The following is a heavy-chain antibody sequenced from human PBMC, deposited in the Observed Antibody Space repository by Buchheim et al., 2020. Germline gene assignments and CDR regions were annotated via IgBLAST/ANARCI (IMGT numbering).Heavy chain of an antibody. CDR1: GYTFTSYY. Sequence: QVQLVQSGAEVKKPGASVKVSCKASGYTFTSYYMHWVRQAPGQGLEWMGIINPSGGSTSYAQKFQGRVTMTRDTSTSTVYMELRSLRSEDTAVYYCARDRDVLRYFDWLQPGFYYGMDVWGQGTT. J-gene: IGHJ6*02. CDR2: INPSGGST. CDR3: ARDRDVLRYFDWLQPGFYYGMDV. D-gene: IGHD3-9*01. V-gene: IGHV1-46*03.